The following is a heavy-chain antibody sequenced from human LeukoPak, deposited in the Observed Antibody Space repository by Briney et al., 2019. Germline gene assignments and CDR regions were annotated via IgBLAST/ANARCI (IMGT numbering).Heavy chain of an antibody. J-gene: IGHJ4*02. CDR3: AKCLGDGGNCYFDY. Sequence: GASLRLSCEASGFTFSSYAMSWVRQAPGKGLEWVSAISGSGGSTYYADSVKGRVTISRDNSKNTLYLQMNSLRAEDTAVYYCAKCLGDGGNCYFDYWGQGTLVTVSS. D-gene: IGHD4-23*01. V-gene: IGHV3-23*01. CDR2: ISGSGGST. CDR1: GFTFSSYA.